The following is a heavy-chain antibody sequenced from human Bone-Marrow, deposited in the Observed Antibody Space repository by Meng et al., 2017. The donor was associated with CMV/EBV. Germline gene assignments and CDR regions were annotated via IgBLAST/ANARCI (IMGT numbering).Heavy chain of an antibody. CDR2: INHSGST. Sequence: SETLSLTCAVYGVSFSGYYLSWIRQPPGKGLEWIGEINHSGSTNYKPSFKSPVTISVDTSKNQFYLKLSSVTAADTAVYYCARLKGSYYFDYWGQGTLVTVSS. V-gene: IGHV4-34*01. CDR3: ARLKGSYYFDY. J-gene: IGHJ4*02. CDR1: GVSFSGYY.